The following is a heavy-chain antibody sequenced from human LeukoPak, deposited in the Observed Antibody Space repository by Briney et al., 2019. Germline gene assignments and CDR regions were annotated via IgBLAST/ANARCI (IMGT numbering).Heavy chain of an antibody. CDR3: ARHIFAIDY. CDR1: GGSISSSSYY. CDR2: IYYSGST. Sequence: RPSETLSLTCTVSGGSISSSSYYWGWIRQPPGKGLEWIGSIYYSGSTYYNPSLKSRVTISVDTSKNQFSLKLSSVTAADTAVYYCARHIFAIDYWGQGTLVTVSS. V-gene: IGHV4-39*01. J-gene: IGHJ4*02. D-gene: IGHD3-9*01.